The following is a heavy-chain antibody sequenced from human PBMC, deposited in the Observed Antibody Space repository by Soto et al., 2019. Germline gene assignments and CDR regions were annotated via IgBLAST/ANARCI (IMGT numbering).Heavy chain of an antibody. CDR2: IIPIFGTI. V-gene: IGHV1-69*01. D-gene: IGHD3-10*01. CDR1: VEFFSNYG. J-gene: IGHJ4*02. Sequence: QAQLVQSGAEVKEPGSSVKVSCKASVEFFSNYGISWVRQAPGQGLEWMGGIIPIFGTISYAEKIQGRVTITADESTNTVYMQLRSLRSADTAVYYCERVFPDGWVEPGVVRGYLDTWGRGTLVTVSS. CDR3: ERVFPDGWVEPGVVRGYLDT.